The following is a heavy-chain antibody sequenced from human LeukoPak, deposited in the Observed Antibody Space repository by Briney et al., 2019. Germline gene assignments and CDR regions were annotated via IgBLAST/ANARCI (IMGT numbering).Heavy chain of an antibody. CDR2: ISSSSSTI. Sequence: GGSLRLSCAASGFTFSSYGMNWVRQAPGKGLEWVSYISSSSSTIYYADSVKGRFTISRDNAKNSLYLQMNSLRDDDTAVYYCAKDSDYYHSSGYYYAYFQHWGQGTLVTVSS. J-gene: IGHJ1*01. CDR3: AKDSDYYHSSGYYYAYFQH. V-gene: IGHV3-48*02. D-gene: IGHD3-22*01. CDR1: GFTFSSYG.